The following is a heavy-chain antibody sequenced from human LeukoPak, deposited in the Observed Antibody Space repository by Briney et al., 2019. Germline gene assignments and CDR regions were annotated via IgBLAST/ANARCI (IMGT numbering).Heavy chain of an antibody. CDR2: INSASST. CDR1: GFSFSSHW. D-gene: IGHD1-26*01. V-gene: IGHV3-74*01. CDR3: ARGGTYCPDY. J-gene: IGHJ4*02. Sequence: GGSLRLSCAASGFSFSSHWMHWVRQAPGKGLVWVSRINSASSTSYADSVKGRFTMSRDNAKNTLYLQMNSLRAEDTAVYYCARGGTYCPDYWGQGTLVTVSS.